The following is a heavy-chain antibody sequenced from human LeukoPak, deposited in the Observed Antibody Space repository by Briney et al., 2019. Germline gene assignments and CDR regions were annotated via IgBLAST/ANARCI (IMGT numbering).Heavy chain of an antibody. Sequence: GGSLRFSCAASGFTFSSYWMSWVRQAPGKGLEWVASIKEDGSEKYYVDSVKGRFTISRDNAKNSLYLQMDSLRAGDTAVYYCATISSYYVYFDYWGQGTLVTVSS. CDR3: ATISSYYVYFDY. CDR2: IKEDGSEK. J-gene: IGHJ4*02. CDR1: GFTFSSYW. D-gene: IGHD1-26*01. V-gene: IGHV3-7*01.